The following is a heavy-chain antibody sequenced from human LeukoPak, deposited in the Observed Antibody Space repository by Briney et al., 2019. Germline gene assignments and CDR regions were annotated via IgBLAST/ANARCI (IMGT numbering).Heavy chain of an antibody. D-gene: IGHD1-1*01. V-gene: IGHV4-4*02. CDR3: ARGSATLWNAAKYYYQMDV. CDR2: VSHSGST. CDR1: GGSISSSSW. Sequence: SGTLSLTCAVSGGSISSSSWWTWVRQPPGKGLEWIGDVSHSGSTNYNPSLKSRVTLSVDKSKNQFSLKLNSVTAADTAVYYCARGSATLWNAAKYYYQMDVWGKGTTVTVSS. J-gene: IGHJ6*03.